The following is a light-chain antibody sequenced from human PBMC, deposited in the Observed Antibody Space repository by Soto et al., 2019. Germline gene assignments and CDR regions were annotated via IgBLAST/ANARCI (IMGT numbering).Light chain of an antibody. Sequence: QSVLTQPPSASGSPGQSVTISCTGTSSDVGSSNYVSWYQQHPGKAPKLMIYEVNKRPSGVPDRFSGSKSGNTASLTVSGLQLEDEADYYCSSSAGSNNLVFGGGTKLTVL. CDR2: EVN. CDR3: SSSAGSNNLV. J-gene: IGLJ2*01. V-gene: IGLV2-8*01. CDR1: SSDVGSSNY.